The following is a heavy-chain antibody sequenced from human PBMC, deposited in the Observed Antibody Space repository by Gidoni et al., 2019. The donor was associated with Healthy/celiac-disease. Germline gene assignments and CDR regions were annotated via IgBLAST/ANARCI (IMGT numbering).Heavy chain of an antibody. J-gene: IGHJ6*02. CDR3: AKGIRGGYCSSTSCPPYGYYGMDV. CDR1: GFTFSSYS. CDR2: ISGSGGST. V-gene: IGHV3-23*01. Sequence: EVKLLESGGGLVQPGGSLRLSFAASGFTFSSYSMSWVRQDPGKGLEWVSAISGSGGSTYYADSVKGRFTISRDNSKNTLYLQMNSLRAEDTAVYYCAKGIRGGYCSSTSCPPYGYYGMDVWGQGTTVTVSS. D-gene: IGHD2-2*01.